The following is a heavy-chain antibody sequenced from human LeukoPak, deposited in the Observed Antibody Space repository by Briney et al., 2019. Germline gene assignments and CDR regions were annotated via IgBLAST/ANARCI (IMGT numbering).Heavy chain of an antibody. D-gene: IGHD3-16*01. V-gene: IGHV3-23*01. CDR2: ISGSGVST. CDR3: ASHEGDWFDP. J-gene: IGHJ5*02. CDR1: GFTVSNNH. Sequence: GGSLRLSCAASGFTVSNNHMTWVHQAPGKGLEWVSAISGSGVSTYYADSVKGRLTVSRDNSKNTLYLQMNSLRAEDTAVYYCASHEGDWFDPWGQGTLVTVSS.